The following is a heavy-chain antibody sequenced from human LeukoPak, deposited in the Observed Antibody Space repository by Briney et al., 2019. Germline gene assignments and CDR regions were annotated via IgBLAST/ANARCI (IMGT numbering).Heavy chain of an antibody. CDR2: IIPIFGTA. Sequence: ASVKVSCKASGGTFSSYAISWVRQAPRQGLEWMGGIIPIFGTANYAQKFQGRVTITADESTSTAYMELSSLRSEDTAVYYCARGRGYSLLNYFDYWGQGTLVTVSS. J-gene: IGHJ4*02. CDR3: ARGRGYSLLNYFDY. V-gene: IGHV1-69*01. CDR1: GGTFSSYA. D-gene: IGHD5-18*01.